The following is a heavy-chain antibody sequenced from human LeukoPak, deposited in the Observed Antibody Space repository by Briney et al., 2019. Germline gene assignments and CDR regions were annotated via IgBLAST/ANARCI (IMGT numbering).Heavy chain of an antibody. CDR3: ARAITIFGVVINDAFDI. D-gene: IGHD3-3*01. CDR1: GGTFSSYA. CDR2: IIPILGIA. J-gene: IGHJ3*02. V-gene: IGHV1-69*04. Sequence: SVKVSCKASGGTFSSYAISWVRQAPGQGLEWMGRIIPILGIANYAQKFQGRVTITADKSTSTAYMELSSLRSDDTAVYYCARAITIFGVVINDAFDIWGQGTMVTVSS.